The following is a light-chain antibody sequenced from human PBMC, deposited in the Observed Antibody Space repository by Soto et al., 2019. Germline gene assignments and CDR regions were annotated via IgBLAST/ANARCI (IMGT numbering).Light chain of an antibody. CDR3: QQNYRATPWT. CDR1: QSISCY. J-gene: IGKJ1*01. CDR2: AAS. Sequence: DIQMTQSPSSLSASVGDRMTITCRASQSISCYLTWYQHKPGKARKLLINAASSLERGVPSRFSGGESGTDYTLNLSSLQPDDFATYYCQQNYRATPWTFGQGTKVEVK. V-gene: IGKV1-39*01.